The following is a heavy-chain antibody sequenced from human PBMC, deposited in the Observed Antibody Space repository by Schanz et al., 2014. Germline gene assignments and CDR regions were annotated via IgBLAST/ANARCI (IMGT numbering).Heavy chain of an antibody. CDR3: ARDRPSGYALDF. CDR1: GFTFSSYS. D-gene: IGHD5-12*01. V-gene: IGHV3-21*01. J-gene: IGHJ4*02. CDR2: ISGSGTYM. Sequence: VQLVESGGGVVQPGGSLRLSCAASGFTFSSYSMNWVRQAPGKGLEWVSTISGSGTYMFYADSVKGRFTISRDNTENSLFLQMNGLRAEDTAVYYCARDRPSGYALDFWGQGTLVTVSS.